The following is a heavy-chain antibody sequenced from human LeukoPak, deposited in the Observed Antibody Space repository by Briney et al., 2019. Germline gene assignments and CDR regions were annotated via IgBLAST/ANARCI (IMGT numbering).Heavy chain of an antibody. Sequence: PGGSLRLSCAASGFTFSNYWMHWVRQAPGKGLVWVSRIKSDGSRTDYADSAKGRFTISRDNAKNSLYLQMNSLRAEDTAVYYCARFFQWPDPFDYWGQGTLVTVSS. V-gene: IGHV3-74*01. CDR1: GFTFSNYW. J-gene: IGHJ4*02. CDR3: ARFFQWPDPFDY. D-gene: IGHD6-19*01. CDR2: IKSDGSRT.